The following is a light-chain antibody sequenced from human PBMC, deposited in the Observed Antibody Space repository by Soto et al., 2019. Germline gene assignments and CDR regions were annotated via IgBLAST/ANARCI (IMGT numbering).Light chain of an antibody. CDR1: QSVSSSY. CDR3: QQYGSSPPYT. J-gene: IGKJ2*01. Sequence: EIVLTQSPGTLSLSPGERATLSCRASQSVSSSYLAWYQQKPGQAPRLLIYGASSRATGVPDRFSGSGSGTDFEGTVSRLEPEDFAVYYCQQYGSSPPYTFGQGTKLEIK. V-gene: IGKV3-20*01. CDR2: GAS.